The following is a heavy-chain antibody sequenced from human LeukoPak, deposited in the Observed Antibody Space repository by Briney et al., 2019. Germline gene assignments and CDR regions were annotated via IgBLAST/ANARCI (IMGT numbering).Heavy chain of an antibody. CDR3: AREFITMVRGVVLYYYYMDV. CDR2: INTNTGNP. J-gene: IGHJ6*03. CDR1: GYTFISYA. Sequence: ASVKVSCKASGYTFISYAMNWVRQAPGQGLEWMGWINTNTGNPTYAQGFTGRFVFSLDTSVSTAYLQISSLKAEDTAVYYCAREFITMVRGVVLYYYYMDVWGKGTTVTVSS. D-gene: IGHD3-10*01. V-gene: IGHV7-4-1*02.